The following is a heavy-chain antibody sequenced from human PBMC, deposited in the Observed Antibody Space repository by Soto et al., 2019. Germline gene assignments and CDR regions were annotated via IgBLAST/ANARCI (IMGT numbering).Heavy chain of an antibody. CDR3: ARPIEYSSSYYFDY. J-gene: IGHJ4*02. Sequence: ASVKVSCKASGYTFTSYAMNWVRQAPGQRLEWMGWINAGNGNTKYSQKFQGRVTITRDTSASTVYMELSSLRSEDTAVYYCARPIEYSSSYYFDYWGQGTLVTVSS. V-gene: IGHV1-3*01. D-gene: IGHD6-6*01. CDR1: GYTFTSYA. CDR2: INAGNGNT.